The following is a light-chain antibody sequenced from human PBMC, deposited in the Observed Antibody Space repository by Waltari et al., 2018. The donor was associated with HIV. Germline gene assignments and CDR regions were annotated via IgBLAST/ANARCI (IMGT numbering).Light chain of an antibody. CDR2: KAS. CDR1: QSIDRW. V-gene: IGKV1-5*03. CDR3: QQYNSISWT. Sequence: DIQMTQSPSTLSASVGGRVTITCRASQSIDRWLAWYQQKPGKAPNRLIYKASTLESGVPSRFSGRGSGTEFTLTISSRQPDDFATEYCQQYNSISWTFGQGTKVEIK. J-gene: IGKJ1*01.